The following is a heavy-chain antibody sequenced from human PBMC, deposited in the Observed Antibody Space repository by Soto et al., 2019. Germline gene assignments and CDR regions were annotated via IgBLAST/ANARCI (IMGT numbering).Heavy chain of an antibody. D-gene: IGHD3-22*01. CDR1: GGSISSGCYY. Sequence: SETLSLTCTVSGGSISSGCYYWSWIRQHPGKGLEWIGYIYYSGSTYYNPSLKSRVTISVDTSKNQFSLKLSSVTAADTAVYYCAREMYDSSGYFAPSPSWGQGTLVTVSS. CDR3: AREMYDSSGYFAPSPS. CDR2: IYYSGST. V-gene: IGHV4-31*03. J-gene: IGHJ5*02.